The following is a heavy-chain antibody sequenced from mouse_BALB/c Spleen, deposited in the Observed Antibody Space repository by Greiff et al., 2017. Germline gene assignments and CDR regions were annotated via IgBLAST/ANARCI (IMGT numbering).Heavy chain of an antibody. Sequence: EVQRVESGGGLVQPGGSRKLSCAASGFTFSSFGMHWVRQAPEKGLEWVAYISSGSSTIYYADTVKGRFTISRDNPKNTLFLQMTSLRSEDTAMYYCAREITTATFDYWGQGTTLTVSS. J-gene: IGHJ2*01. CDR1: GFTFSSFG. CDR2: ISSGSSTI. V-gene: IGHV5-17*02. D-gene: IGHD1-2*01. CDR3: AREITTATFDY.